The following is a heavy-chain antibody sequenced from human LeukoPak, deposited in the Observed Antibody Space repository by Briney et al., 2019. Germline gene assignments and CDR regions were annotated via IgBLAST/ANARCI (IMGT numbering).Heavy chain of an antibody. D-gene: IGHD6-19*01. V-gene: IGHV3-30*04. J-gene: IGHJ4*02. Sequence: GGSLRLSCAASGFTFSNYALHWVRQSPGKGLEWVAVISKDGGHKFYADPVKGRFTISRDNSKNTLSVLVNSLSPDDTAVYYCARDLNPSSSGWYDTFDYWGQGTLVTVSS. CDR2: ISKDGGHK. CDR3: ARDLNPSSSGWYDTFDY. CDR1: GFTFSNYA.